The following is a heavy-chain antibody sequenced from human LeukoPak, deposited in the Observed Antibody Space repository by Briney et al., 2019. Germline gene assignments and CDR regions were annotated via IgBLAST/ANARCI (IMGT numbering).Heavy chain of an antibody. CDR1: GGSISSSSSY. CDR2: IYYSGST. CDR3: ARHLWFGELFPNWFDP. J-gene: IGHJ5*02. Sequence: PSETLSLTCTVSGGSISSSSSYWGWIRQPPGKGLEWIGSIYYSGSTYYNPSLKSRVTISVDTSKNQFSLKLSSVTAADTAVYYCARHLWFGELFPNWFDPWGQGTLVTVSS. D-gene: IGHD3-10*01. V-gene: IGHV4-39*01.